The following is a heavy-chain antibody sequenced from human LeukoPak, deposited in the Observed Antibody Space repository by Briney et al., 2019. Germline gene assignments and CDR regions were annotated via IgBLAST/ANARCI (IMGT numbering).Heavy chain of an antibody. CDR3: AKDPSQMQQLVFDY. CDR1: GFTFNNYA. D-gene: IGHD6-13*01. J-gene: IGHJ4*02. Sequence: GGSLRLSCAASGFTFNNYAMNWVRQAPGKGLEWVSGISGSGTSTYYADSVKGRFTISRDNSKNTLYLQTNSLRAEDTAVYYCAKDPSQMQQLVFDYWGQGTLVTVSS. CDR2: ISGSGTST. V-gene: IGHV3-23*01.